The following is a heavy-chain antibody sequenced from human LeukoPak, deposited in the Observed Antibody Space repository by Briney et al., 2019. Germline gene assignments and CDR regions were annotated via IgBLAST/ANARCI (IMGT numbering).Heavy chain of an antibody. CDR2: INHSGST. Sequence: ETLSLTCTVSGGSISSYYWSWIRQPPGKGLEWIGEINHSGSTNYNPSLKSRVTISVDTSKNQFSLKLSSVTAADTAVYYCASSKYYYGSGSPLPYYFDYWGQGTLVTVSS. CDR1: GGSISSYY. CDR3: ASSKYYYGSGSPLPYYFDY. D-gene: IGHD3-10*01. V-gene: IGHV4-34*01. J-gene: IGHJ4*02.